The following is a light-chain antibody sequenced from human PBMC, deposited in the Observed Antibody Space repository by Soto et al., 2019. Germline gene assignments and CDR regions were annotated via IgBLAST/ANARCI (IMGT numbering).Light chain of an antibody. CDR2: DVS. Sequence: QSVLTRPRSVSGSPGQSVTISCTGTSSDVGGYNYVSWYQQHPGKAPKRMIYDVSKRPSGVPDRFSGSKSGNTASLTISGLQAEDEADYYCCSYAGSYSYVFGTGTKVTVL. J-gene: IGLJ1*01. V-gene: IGLV2-11*01. CDR3: CSYAGSYSYV. CDR1: SSDVGGYNY.